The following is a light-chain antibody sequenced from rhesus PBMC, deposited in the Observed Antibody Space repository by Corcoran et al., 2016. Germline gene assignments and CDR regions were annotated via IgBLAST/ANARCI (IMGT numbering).Light chain of an antibody. Sequence: DIQMTQSPSSVSASVGDRVTITCRASQGISSYLAWYQQKPGKAPKLLIDYATTLQSGVPSRFSGSGYGTDFTLTIRSLQPEDVATYYCLQYNSDPWTFDQGTKVEIK. V-gene: IGKV1-25*01. CDR2: YAT. CDR3: LQYNSDPWT. CDR1: QGISSY. J-gene: IGKJ1*01.